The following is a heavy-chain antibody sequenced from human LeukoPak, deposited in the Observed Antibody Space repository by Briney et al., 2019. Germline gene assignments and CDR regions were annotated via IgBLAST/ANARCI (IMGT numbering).Heavy chain of an antibody. V-gene: IGHV3-30*04. Sequence: GGSLRLSCAASGFTFSSYAMHWVRQAPGKGLEWVAVISYDGSNKYYADSVKGRFTISRDNAKNSLYLQMNSLRAEDTAVYYCARDEGYSSGWYFWFDPWGQGALVTVSP. CDR2: ISYDGSNK. CDR3: ARDEGYSSGWYFWFDP. CDR1: GFTFSSYA. D-gene: IGHD6-19*01. J-gene: IGHJ5*02.